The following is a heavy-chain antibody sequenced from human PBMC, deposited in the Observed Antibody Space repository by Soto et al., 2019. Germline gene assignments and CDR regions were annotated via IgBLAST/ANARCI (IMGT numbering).Heavy chain of an antibody. CDR2: ITWDSGSI. CDR1: GFTFDHYA. CDR3: AKQSSTSYYYHYDMDV. Sequence: LRLSCAASGFTFDHYAMHWVRQAPGKGLEWVSGITWDSGSIDYADSVKGRFTMSRDNAKRSLYLQMNSLRAEDSALYYCAKQSSTSYYYHYDMDVWGQGTTVTVSS. V-gene: IGHV3-9*01. J-gene: IGHJ6*02. D-gene: IGHD2-2*01.